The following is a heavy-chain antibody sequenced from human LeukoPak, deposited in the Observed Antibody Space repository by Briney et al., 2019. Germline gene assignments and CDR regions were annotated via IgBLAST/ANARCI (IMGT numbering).Heavy chain of an antibody. J-gene: IGHJ4*02. CDR2: ICGSGGGT. D-gene: IGHD3-22*01. V-gene: IGHV3-23*01. CDR3: AKDHGAYYYDSSGFPLGY. CDR1: GFTLSSYV. Sequence: GALRHSRAPSGFTLSSYVMSSVRPAPGRGVGWVSAICGSGGGTYYADSAKGPFTLSRDKFKNTLYLQMNSLRAEDTAVYYCAKDHGAYYYDSSGFPLGYWGQGTLVTVSS.